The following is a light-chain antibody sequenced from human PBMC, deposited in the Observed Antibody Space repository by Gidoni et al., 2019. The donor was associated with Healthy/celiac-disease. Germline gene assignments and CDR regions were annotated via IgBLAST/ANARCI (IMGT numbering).Light chain of an antibody. CDR2: GAS. CDR3: HQYNNWPPGT. J-gene: IGKJ4*01. Sequence: EIVMTQSPATLSVSPGARATLSCRARQRVSSNLAWYQQKPGQAPRLLIYGASTRAAGIPARFSGGGSGTEFTLTISSLQSEDFAVYYCHQYNNWPPGTFGGGTKVEIK. V-gene: IGKV3-15*01. CDR1: QRVSSN.